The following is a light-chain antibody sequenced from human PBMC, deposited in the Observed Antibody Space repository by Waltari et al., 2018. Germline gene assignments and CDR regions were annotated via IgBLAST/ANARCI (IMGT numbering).Light chain of an antibody. V-gene: IGKV1-5*03. Sequence: DIQMTQSPSTLSASVGDRVNIVCRASQSISSWLAWYQQKSGKAPKLLIYKASSLESGVPTRFSGSGSGTEFTLTISSLQPDDFATYYCQQYSSDSTFGQGTKVEIK. CDR1: QSISSW. J-gene: IGKJ1*01. CDR2: KAS. CDR3: QQYSSDST.